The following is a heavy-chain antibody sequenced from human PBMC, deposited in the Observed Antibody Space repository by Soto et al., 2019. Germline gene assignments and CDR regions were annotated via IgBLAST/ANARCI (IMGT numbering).Heavy chain of an antibody. D-gene: IGHD3-16*01. CDR1: GGTFSSYA. Sequence: SVKVSCTASGGTFSSYATSWVRQAPGQGLEWMGGIIPIFGTANYAQKFQGRVTITADESTSTAYMELSSLRSEDTAVYYCARRSYDYVWGTLGSASYYVMDRWGPGTTVTVS. CDR2: IIPIFGTA. CDR3: ARRSYDYVWGTLGSASYYVMDR. J-gene: IGHJ6*02. V-gene: IGHV1-69*13.